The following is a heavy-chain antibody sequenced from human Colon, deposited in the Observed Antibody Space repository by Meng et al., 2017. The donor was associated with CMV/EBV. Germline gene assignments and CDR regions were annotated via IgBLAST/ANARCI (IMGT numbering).Heavy chain of an antibody. D-gene: IGHD3-10*01. CDR1: GFSFSTRGVG. V-gene: IGHV2-5*02. CDR2: IQWDDDK. Sequence: SGPTLVKPTQTLTLTCNFSGFSFSTRGVGVGWIRQPPGKALEWLALIQWDDDKRYSPSLKNRLTISKDTSKNQVALIMTNMDPVDTATYYCAHKDPRSGSYPPFHYWGQGTLVTVSS. CDR3: AHKDPRSGSYPPFHY. J-gene: IGHJ4*02.